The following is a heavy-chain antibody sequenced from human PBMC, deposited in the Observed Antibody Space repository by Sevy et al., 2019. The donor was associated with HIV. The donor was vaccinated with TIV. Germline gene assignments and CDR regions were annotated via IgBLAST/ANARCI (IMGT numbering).Heavy chain of an antibody. Sequence: SQTLSLTCVISGDSVSRNGAAWNWIRQSPSRGLEWLGRSYYRSTWHKDYAISVKSRLTITPDTSKNQFFLQLNSVTPGETAMYYCARAVAGVYYFDYWGQGTLVTVSS. V-gene: IGHV6-1*01. CDR3: ARAVAGVYYFDY. J-gene: IGHJ4*02. D-gene: IGHD6-19*01. CDR2: SYYRSTWHK. CDR1: GDSVSRNGAA.